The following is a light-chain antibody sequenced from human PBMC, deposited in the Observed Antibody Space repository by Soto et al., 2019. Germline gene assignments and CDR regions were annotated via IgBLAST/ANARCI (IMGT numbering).Light chain of an antibody. V-gene: IGKV2-24*01. J-gene: IGKJ2*01. Sequence: LSSPVTLGQPACISCRSSQSLVHSDENSYLSWLHQRPGQPPRLLIYMISNRFSGVPDRFSGSGAGTDFTLKISRVETEDVGVYYCMQATQPYTFGQGTKLEIK. CDR1: QSLVHSDENSY. CDR3: MQATQPYT. CDR2: MIS.